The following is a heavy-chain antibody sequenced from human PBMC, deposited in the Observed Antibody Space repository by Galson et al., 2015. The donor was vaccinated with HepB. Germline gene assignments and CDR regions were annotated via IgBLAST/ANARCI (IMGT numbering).Heavy chain of an antibody. J-gene: IGHJ4*02. V-gene: IGHV3-15*01. CDR2: IKSKIDGGTT. Sequence: SLRLSCAASGFTFSNAWMNWVRQAPGKGLEWVGRIKSKIDGGTTDYAAPVKGRFTISRDDSKNTLYLQMNSLKTADTAVYYCTASITFLGMLTLPIDDWGQGTLVTVSS. CDR3: TASITFLGMLTLPIDD. CDR1: GFTFSNAW. D-gene: IGHD3-3*01.